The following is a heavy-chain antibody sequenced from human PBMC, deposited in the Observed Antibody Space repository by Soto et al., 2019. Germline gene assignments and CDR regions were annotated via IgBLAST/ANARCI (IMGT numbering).Heavy chain of an antibody. J-gene: IGHJ6*02. CDR3: AKDIGSLGMDV. V-gene: IGHV3-30*18. D-gene: IGHD2-15*01. Sequence: GGSLRLSCAASGFTFSSYGMHWVRQAPGKGLEWVAVISYDGSNKYYADSVKGRFTISRDNSKNTLYLQMNSLRAEDTAVYYCAKDIGSLGMDVWGQGTTVTVSS. CDR2: ISYDGSNK. CDR1: GFTFSSYG.